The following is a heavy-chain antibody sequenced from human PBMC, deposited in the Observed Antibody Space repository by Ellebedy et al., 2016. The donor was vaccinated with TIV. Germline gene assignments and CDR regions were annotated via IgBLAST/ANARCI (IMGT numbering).Heavy chain of an antibody. CDR3: ASGGVLAPDRSWFDP. Sequence: AASVKISCKASGYTFTSNYMHWLRQPPGQGLVWMGIINHSGGSTTYAQKFQGRVTMTRETSTSTVYMELSSLRPEYTAVYYCASGGVLAPDRSWFDPWGQGTLVTVSS. V-gene: IGHV1-46*01. J-gene: IGHJ5*02. CDR1: GYTFTSNY. CDR2: INHSGGST. D-gene: IGHD2-15*01.